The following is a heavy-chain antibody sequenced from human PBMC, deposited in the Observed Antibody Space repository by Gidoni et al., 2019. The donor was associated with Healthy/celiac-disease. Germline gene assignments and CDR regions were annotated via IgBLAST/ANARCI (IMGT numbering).Heavy chain of an antibody. CDR1: GFTFSSYS. Sequence: VQLVESGAGLRKPGGSLRLSCAASGFTFSSYSMNWVRQAPGKGLEWFSSISSSSSYIYYADSVKGRFTISRDNANNSLYLQMNSLRAEDTAVYYCARQDMDVGAFDIWGQGTMVTVSS. CDR3: ARQDMDVGAFDI. J-gene: IGHJ3*02. CDR2: ISSSSSYI. V-gene: IGHV3-21*01. D-gene: IGHD1-26*01.